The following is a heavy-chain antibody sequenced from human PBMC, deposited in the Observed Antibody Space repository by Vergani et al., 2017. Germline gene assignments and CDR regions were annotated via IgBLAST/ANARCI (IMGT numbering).Heavy chain of an antibody. J-gene: IGHJ4*02. CDR3: ARSPVLGYFDY. Sequence: QVQLQQWGAGLLKPSETLSLTCAVYGGSFSGYYWSWIRQPPGKGLEWIGEINHSGSTNYNPSLKSRVTISVDTSKNQFSLKLSSVTAADTAVYYCARSPVLGYFDYWGQGTLVTVSS. V-gene: IGHV4-34*01. CDR2: INHSGST. CDR1: GGSFSGYY.